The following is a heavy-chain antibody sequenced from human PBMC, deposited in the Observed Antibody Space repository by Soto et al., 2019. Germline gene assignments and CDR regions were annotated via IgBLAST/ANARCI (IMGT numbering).Heavy chain of an antibody. CDR1: GFTFSSYS. V-gene: IGHV3-48*02. J-gene: IGHJ4*02. CDR2: ISSSSSTI. D-gene: IGHD1-26*01. Sequence: EVQLVESGGGLVQPGGSLRLSCAASGFTFSSYSMNWVRQAPGKGLEWVSYISSSSSTIYYADSVKGRFTISRDNAKNSLYLQMNSLGDEDTAVYYCARDAETGGSYSGGFDYWGQGTLVTVSS. CDR3: ARDAETGGSYSGGFDY.